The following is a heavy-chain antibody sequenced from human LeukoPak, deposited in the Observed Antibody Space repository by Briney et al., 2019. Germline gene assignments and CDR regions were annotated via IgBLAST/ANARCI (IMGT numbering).Heavy chain of an antibody. CDR1: GFTFSSYS. D-gene: IGHD2-21*02. CDR2: ISSSSSTI. J-gene: IGHJ4*02. CDR3: ARGGVVVTAIPDY. V-gene: IGHV3-48*04. Sequence: GGSLRLSCAASGFTFSSYSMNWVRQAPGKGLEWVSYISSSSSTIYYADSVKGRFTISRDNAKNSLYLQMNSLRAEDTAVYYCARGGVVVTAIPDYWGQGTLVTVSS.